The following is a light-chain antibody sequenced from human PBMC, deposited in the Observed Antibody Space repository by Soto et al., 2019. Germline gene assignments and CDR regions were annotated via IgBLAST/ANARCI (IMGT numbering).Light chain of an antibody. Sequence: EIVLTQSPGTLSLSPGERATLSCRASQSISSSNLAWYQQKPGRAPRLLIYGASSRATGIPDRFSGDGSGTDFTLTISRLEPEDFAVYYCQHSGTSPDRERWSFGQGTKV. CDR2: GAS. CDR3: QHSGTSPDRERWS. J-gene: IGKJ1*01. CDR1: QSISSSN. V-gene: IGKV3-20*01.